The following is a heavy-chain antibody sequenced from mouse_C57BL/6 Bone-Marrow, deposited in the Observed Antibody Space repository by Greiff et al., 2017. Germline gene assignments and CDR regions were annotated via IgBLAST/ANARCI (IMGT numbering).Heavy chain of an antibody. D-gene: IGHD1-1*01. CDR3: ARGVYYDNSYGAWFAY. CDR2: INYDGSST. CDR1: GFTFSDYY. Sequence: EVMLVESEGGLVQPGSSMKLSCTASGFTFSDYYMAWVRQVPEKGLEWVANINYDGSSTYYLDSLKSRFIISRDNAKNILYLQMSSLKSEDTATYYCARGVYYDNSYGAWFAYWGQGTLVTVSA. J-gene: IGHJ3*01. V-gene: IGHV5-16*01.